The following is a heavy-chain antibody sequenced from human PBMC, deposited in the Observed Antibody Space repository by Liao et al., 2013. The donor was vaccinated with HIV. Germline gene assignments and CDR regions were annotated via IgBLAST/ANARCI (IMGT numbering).Heavy chain of an antibody. Sequence: QVQLQESGPGLVKPSGTLSLTCTVSGGSVSTYYWSWIRQPAGKGLEWIGRASTSENTNYNPSLKSRITMSVDTSKNQFSLKLSSVTAADTAVYYCASGSPVDYWGQGTLVTVSS. CDR3: ASGSPVDY. V-gene: IGHV4-4*07. CDR2: ASTSENT. CDR1: GGSVSTYY. J-gene: IGHJ4*02. D-gene: IGHD6-13*01.